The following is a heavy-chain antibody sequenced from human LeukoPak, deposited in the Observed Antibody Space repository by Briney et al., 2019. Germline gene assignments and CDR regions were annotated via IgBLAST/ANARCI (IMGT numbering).Heavy chain of an antibody. J-gene: IGHJ4*02. V-gene: IGHV4-39*07. CDR1: GVSISSGSYY. CDR2: INRSGST. CDR3: ARGQSSGYSSGWYGGKGGFDY. Sequence: PSETLSLTCTVSGVSISSGSYYWSWIRQPPGKGLEWIGEINRSGSTNYNPSLKGRVTISVNTSKNQFSLKLNSVTAADTAVYYCARGQSSGYSSGWYGGKGGFDYWGQGTLVTVSS. D-gene: IGHD6-19*01.